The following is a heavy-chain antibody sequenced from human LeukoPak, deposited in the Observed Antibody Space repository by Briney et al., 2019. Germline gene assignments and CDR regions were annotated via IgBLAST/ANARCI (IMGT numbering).Heavy chain of an antibody. V-gene: IGHV4-30-4*08. CDR1: GGSISSGDYY. CDR3: ARVGVLYYFDY. J-gene: IGHJ4*02. D-gene: IGHD2/OR15-2a*01. CDR2: IYYSEST. Sequence: SETLSLTCTVSGGSISSGDYYWSWIRQPPGKGLEWIGYIYYSESTYYNPSLKSRVTISVDTSKNQFSLKLSSVTAADTAVYYCARVGVLYYFDYWGQGTLVTVSS.